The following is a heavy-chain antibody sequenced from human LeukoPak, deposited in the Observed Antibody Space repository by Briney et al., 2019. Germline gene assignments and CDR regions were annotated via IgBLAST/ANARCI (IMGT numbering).Heavy chain of an antibody. Sequence: QPGGSLRLSCAASGFTFSDHYMDWVRQAPGKGLQWAGRSRNKGNSYTAEYAASVKGRFTISRDDSKKSMYLQMNSLKTEDTAVYYCARDSGHWGQGTLVTVSS. CDR2: SRNKGNSYTA. CDR1: GFTFSDHY. D-gene: IGHD3-10*01. V-gene: IGHV3-72*01. J-gene: IGHJ1*01. CDR3: ARDSGH.